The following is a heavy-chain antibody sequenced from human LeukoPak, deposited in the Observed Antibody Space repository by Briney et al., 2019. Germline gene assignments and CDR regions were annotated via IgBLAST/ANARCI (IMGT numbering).Heavy chain of an antibody. Sequence: PGGSLRPSCAASGFTFSSYGMHWVRQAPGKGLEWVAFIRYDGSNKYYADSVKGRFTISRDNSKNTLYLQTNSLRAEDTAVYYCAGHYYDFWSGYADYWGQGTLVTVSS. D-gene: IGHD3-3*01. CDR3: AGHYYDFWSGYADY. J-gene: IGHJ4*02. CDR2: IRYDGSNK. V-gene: IGHV3-30*02. CDR1: GFTFSSYG.